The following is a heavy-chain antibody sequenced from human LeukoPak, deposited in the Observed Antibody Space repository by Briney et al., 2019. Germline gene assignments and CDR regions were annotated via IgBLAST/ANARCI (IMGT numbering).Heavy chain of an antibody. CDR1: GGTFSSYA. CDR2: IIPIFGTA. V-gene: IGHV1-69*05. D-gene: IGHD3-9*01. Sequence: SVKVSCKASGGTFSSYAISWVRQAPGQGLEWMGGIIPIFGTANYAQKFQGRVTVTTDESTSTAYMELSSLRSEDTAVYYCASAPVTYYDILTGYPFDYWGQGTLVTVSS. J-gene: IGHJ4*02. CDR3: ASAPVTYYDILTGYPFDY.